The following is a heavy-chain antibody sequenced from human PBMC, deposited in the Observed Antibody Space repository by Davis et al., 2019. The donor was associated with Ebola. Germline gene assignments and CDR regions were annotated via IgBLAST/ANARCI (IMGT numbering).Heavy chain of an antibody. D-gene: IGHD3-16*02. CDR1: GGTFSSYA. Sequence: SVQVSCKASGGTFSSYAISWVRQAPGQGLEWMGGIIPIFGTANYAQKFKGRVTITADKSTSTAYMELRSLRSEDTAVYYSAGVMITFGGVIGGGPSEDYYGMDVWGQGTTVTVSS. CDR2: IIPIFGTA. V-gene: IGHV1-69*06. CDR3: AGVMITFGGVIGGGPSEDYYGMDV. J-gene: IGHJ6*02.